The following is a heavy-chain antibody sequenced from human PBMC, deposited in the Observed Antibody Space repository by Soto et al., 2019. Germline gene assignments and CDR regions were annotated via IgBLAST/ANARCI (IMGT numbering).Heavy chain of an antibody. J-gene: IGHJ4*02. D-gene: IGHD3-3*01. Sequence: QERLVQSGAEVRKPGSSVKVSCKVTGGPSPRYAINWVRQAPGQGLEWMGGIVPMFGTSKYAQKFQGRVTITADTSTNIAYMELRSLRSEDTAVYYCNRGAEYDFWSGYLWGQGTLVSVSS. V-gene: IGHV1-69*06. CDR1: GGPSPRYA. CDR2: IVPMFGTS. CDR3: NRGAEYDFWSGYL.